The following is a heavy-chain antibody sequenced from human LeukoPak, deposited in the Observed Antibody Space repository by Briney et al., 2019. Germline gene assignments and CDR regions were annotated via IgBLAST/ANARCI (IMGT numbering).Heavy chain of an antibody. D-gene: IGHD3-22*01. CDR2: IWYDGSNK. CDR3: TKKTSYYDSSGALDY. J-gene: IGHJ4*02. V-gene: IGHV3-33*06. CDR1: GFTFSNYG. Sequence: GRSLRLSCAASGFTFSNYGMHWVRQAPGKGLEWVAVIWYDGSNKYYADSVKGRFTISRDNSKNTLFLQMNSLRAEDTAVYYCTKKTSYYDSSGALDYWGQGTLVTVSS.